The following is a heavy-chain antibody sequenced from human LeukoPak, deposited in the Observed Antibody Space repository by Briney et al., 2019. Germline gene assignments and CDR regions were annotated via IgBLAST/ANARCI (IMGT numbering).Heavy chain of an antibody. CDR3: ARDRKSYCSSTSCYFDAFDI. V-gene: IGHV4-30-2*01. D-gene: IGHD2-2*01. Sequence: PSETLSLTCTVSGGSISSGGYYWSWIRQPPGKGLEWIGYIYHSGSTYYNPSLKSRVTISVDRSKNQFSLKLSSVTAADTAVYYCARDRKSYCSSTSCYFDAFDIWGQGTMVTVSS. CDR2: IYHSGST. J-gene: IGHJ3*02. CDR1: GGSISSGGYY.